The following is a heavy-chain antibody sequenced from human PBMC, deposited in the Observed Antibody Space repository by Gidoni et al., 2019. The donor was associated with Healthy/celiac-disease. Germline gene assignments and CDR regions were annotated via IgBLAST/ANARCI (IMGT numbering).Heavy chain of an antibody. V-gene: IGHV4-59*08. CDR2: IYYSGST. CDR3: ARHKGETAPIEGFDY. D-gene: IGHD3-10*01. CDR1: GVSISIYY. Sequence: QVQLQESGPGLVKPSETLSLTCTVSGVSISIYYWSWIRQPPGKGLDGIGYIYYSGSTNYNPALKSRVTISVDTSKNQFSLKLSSVTAADTAVYYCARHKGETAPIEGFDYWGQGTLVTVSS. J-gene: IGHJ4*02.